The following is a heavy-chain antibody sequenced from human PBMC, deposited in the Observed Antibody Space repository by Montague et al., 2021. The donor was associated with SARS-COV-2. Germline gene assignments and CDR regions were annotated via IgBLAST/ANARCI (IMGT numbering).Heavy chain of an antibody. V-gene: IGHV4-39*01. CDR2: IFHSGST. D-gene: IGHD3-3*01. CDR1: GGSITDINYY. CDR3: GRQKYDCWSGQFPDHFDS. J-gene: IGHJ4*02. Sequence: SETLSLTCTVSGGSITDINYYWGWFRQPPGKGLKWIGNIFHSGSTYHNPSLMSRVTVSIDTSRNEFSLKVNSVTAADTAVYYCGRQKYDCWSGQFPDHFDSWGQGTLVTVSS.